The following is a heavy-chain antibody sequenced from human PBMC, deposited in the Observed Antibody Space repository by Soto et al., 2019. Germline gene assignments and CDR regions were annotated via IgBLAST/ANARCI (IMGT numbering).Heavy chain of an antibody. Sequence: SVKVSCKASGGLFSSYPISWVLQVPGQGLEWMGGIIPVFQTACYTQRFQGRVTITADESTNTAYMELSSLRSEDTAIYYCARGGSGYTWFNEFWGQGTLVTVSS. CDR3: ARGGSGYTWFNEF. CDR1: GGLFSSYP. D-gene: IGHD3-22*01. J-gene: IGHJ4*02. CDR2: IIPVFQTA. V-gene: IGHV1-69*13.